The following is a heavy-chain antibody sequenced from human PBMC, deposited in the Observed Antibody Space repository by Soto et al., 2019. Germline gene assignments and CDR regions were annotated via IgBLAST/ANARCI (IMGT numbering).Heavy chain of an antibody. Sequence: GESLKISCKGSGYSFTSYWIGWVRQMPGKGLEWMGIIYPGDSDTRYSPSFQGQVTISADKSISTAYLQWSSLKASDTAMYYCASGYSYGYWSPNYYGMDVWGQGTTVTVSS. CDR2: IYPGDSDT. CDR3: ASGYSYGYWSPNYYGMDV. V-gene: IGHV5-51*01. CDR1: GYSFTSYW. J-gene: IGHJ6*02. D-gene: IGHD5-18*01.